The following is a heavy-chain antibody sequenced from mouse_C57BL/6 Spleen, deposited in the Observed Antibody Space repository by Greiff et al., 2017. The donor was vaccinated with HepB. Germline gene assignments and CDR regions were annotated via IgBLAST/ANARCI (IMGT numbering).Heavy chain of an antibody. V-gene: IGHV1-15*01. CDR1: GYTFTDYE. CDR3: TRDDGSSPAWFAY. D-gene: IGHD1-1*01. Sequence: QVQLQQSGAELVRPGASVTLSCKASGYTFTDYEMHWVKQTPVHGLEWIGAIDPETGGTAYNQKFKGKAILTADKSSSTAYMELRSLTSEDSAVYYGTRDDGSSPAWFAYWGQGTLVTVSA. J-gene: IGHJ3*01. CDR2: IDPETGGT.